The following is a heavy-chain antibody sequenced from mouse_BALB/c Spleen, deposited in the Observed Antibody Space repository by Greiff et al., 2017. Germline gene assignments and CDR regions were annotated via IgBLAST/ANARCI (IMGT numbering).Heavy chain of an antibody. V-gene: IGHV14-3*02. CDR1: GFNITDSY. CDR2: IDPANGNT. J-gene: IGHJ2*01. D-gene: IGHD3-1*01. CDR3: ARRWGYGY. Sequence: EVKLQQSGAELVKPGASVKLSCTASGFNITDSYMHWVKQRPEQGLEWIGRIDPANGNTKYDPKFQGKATITVDTSSNTAYLQLSSLTSEDTAVYYCARRWGYGYWGQSTTRTVSS.